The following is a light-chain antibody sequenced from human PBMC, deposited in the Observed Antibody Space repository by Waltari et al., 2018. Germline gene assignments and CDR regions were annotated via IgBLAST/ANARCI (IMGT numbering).Light chain of an antibody. CDR1: HGLRDY. V-gene: IGKV1-9*01. CDR2: AAS. CDR3: QHLESYPRVIT. Sequence: IQLTQSPSSLSASVGDRVTITCLDSHGLRDYLAWYQQKPAKAPQLLIFAASTLQAGVPSMFSGNGSGTDFTLASRWLQPEDFATYYWQHLESYPRVITFGGGTKVEI. J-gene: IGKJ4*01.